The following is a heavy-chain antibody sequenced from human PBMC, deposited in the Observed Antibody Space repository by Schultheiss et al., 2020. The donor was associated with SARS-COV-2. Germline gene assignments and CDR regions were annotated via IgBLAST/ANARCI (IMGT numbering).Heavy chain of an antibody. CDR3: ARANHDFWSDYYADY. V-gene: IGHV3-23*01. J-gene: IGHJ4*02. D-gene: IGHD3-3*01. Sequence: GGSLRLSCAASGFTFSSYAMSWVRQAPGKGLEWVSAISHSGATTYYADSVKGRFTVSRDNAKSSLDLQMNSLRVEDTAVYYCARANHDFWSDYYADYWGQGHLVTVSS. CDR2: ISHSGATT. CDR1: GFTFSSYA.